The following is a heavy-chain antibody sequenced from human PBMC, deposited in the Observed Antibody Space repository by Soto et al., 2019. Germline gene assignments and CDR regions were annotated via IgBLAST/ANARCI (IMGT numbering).Heavy chain of an antibody. CDR2: IYYSGST. V-gene: IGHV4-31*03. CDR3: APRDICNSGGKY. Sequence: LARTFTVSGGSISSCGYYWSWIRQHPVKVLEWIGYIYYSGSTYYNPSLKSRVKISVYTSKNQFSLKLSSVAAADTAVYYCAPRDICNSGGKYWGHGTLVNVSS. D-gene: IGHD2-21*02. J-gene: IGHJ4*01. CDR1: GGSISSCGYY.